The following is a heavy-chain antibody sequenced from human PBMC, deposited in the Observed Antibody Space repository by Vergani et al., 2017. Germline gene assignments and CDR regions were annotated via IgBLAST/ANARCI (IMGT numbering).Heavy chain of an antibody. CDR1: GFSFSSYS. J-gene: IGHJ4*02. CDR3: ARTTGEWGELSFGAFDY. CDR2: ISGSSSYI. D-gene: IGHD3-16*02. Sequence: EVQLVESGGGLVKPGGSLRLSCAASGFSFSSYSMNWVRQAPGKGLEWVASISGSSSYIYYADSVKGRFTISRDNAKNSLYLQMNSLRAEDTAVYYCARTTGEWGELSFGAFDYWGQGTLVTVSS. V-gene: IGHV3-21*02.